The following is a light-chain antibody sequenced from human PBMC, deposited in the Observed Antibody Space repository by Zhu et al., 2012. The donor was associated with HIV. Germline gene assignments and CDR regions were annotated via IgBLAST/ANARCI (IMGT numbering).Light chain of an antibody. CDR2: DAS. J-gene: IGKJ4*01. CDR3: QQRRNWPLT. Sequence: EIVLTQSPATLSLSPGESATLSCRASQSVRSYLAWYQQKPGQAPRLLIYDASNRATGIPARFSGSGSGTDFTLTISSLEPEDFALYYCQQRRNWPLTFGGGTKVEI. V-gene: IGKV3-11*01. CDR1: QSVRSY.